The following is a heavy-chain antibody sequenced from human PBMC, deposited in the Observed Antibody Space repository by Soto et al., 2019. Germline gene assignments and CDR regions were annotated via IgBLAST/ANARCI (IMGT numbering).Heavy chain of an antibody. CDR2: IIPIFGTA. V-gene: IGHV1-69*13. CDR1: GGTFSSYA. J-gene: IGHJ4*02. Sequence: GASVKVSCKASGGTFSSYAISWVRQAPGQGLEWMGGIIPIFGTANYAQKFQGRVTITADESTSTAYMGLSSLRSEDTAVYYCARAPNCGGDCYSGDYYFDYWGQGTLVTVSS. D-gene: IGHD2-21*02. CDR3: ARAPNCGGDCYSGDYYFDY.